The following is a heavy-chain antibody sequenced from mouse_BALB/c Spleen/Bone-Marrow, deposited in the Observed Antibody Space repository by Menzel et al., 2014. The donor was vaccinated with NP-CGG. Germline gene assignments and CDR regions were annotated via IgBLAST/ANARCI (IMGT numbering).Heavy chain of an antibody. CDR3: ARRGYGYLGY. V-gene: IGHV3-6*02. J-gene: IGHJ2*01. Sequence: VQLKESGPGLVKPSQSLSLTCSVTGYSITSGYYWNWIRQFPGNKLEWMGYITYDGSDNYNPSLKNRISITRDTSKNQFFLKLNSVTTEDTATYYCARRGYGYLGYWGQGTTLTVSS. D-gene: IGHD2-10*02. CDR1: GYSITSGYY. CDR2: ITYDGSD.